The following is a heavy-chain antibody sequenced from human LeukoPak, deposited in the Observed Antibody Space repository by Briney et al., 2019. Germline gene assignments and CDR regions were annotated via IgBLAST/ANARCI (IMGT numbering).Heavy chain of an antibody. CDR2: ISYDGSNK. V-gene: IGHV3-30-3*01. CDR3: ASGKWFGEYVVGY. CDR1: GFTFSSYA. Sequence: QSGRSLRLSCTAPGFTFSSYAMHWVRQAPGKGLEWVAVISYDGSNKYYADSVKGRFTISRDSSKNTLYLQMNSLRAEDTAVYYCASGKWFGEYVVGYWGQGTLVTVSS. D-gene: IGHD3-10*01. J-gene: IGHJ4*02.